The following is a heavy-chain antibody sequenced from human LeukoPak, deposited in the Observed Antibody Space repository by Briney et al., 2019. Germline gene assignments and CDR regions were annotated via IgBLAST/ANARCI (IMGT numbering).Heavy chain of an antibody. D-gene: IGHD3-10*01. CDR3: ARGTPLLGFDY. CDR2: IYAGGST. CDR1: GFTVSSNY. V-gene: IGHV3-66*01. J-gene: IGHJ4*02. Sequence: PGGSLRLSRAASGFTVSSNYMSWVRQAPGKGLEWASVIYAGGSTYYADSVKGRFTISRDNSNNTRYLRMNSLRAEDKAVYYCARGTPLLGFDYWGQGTLVTVSS.